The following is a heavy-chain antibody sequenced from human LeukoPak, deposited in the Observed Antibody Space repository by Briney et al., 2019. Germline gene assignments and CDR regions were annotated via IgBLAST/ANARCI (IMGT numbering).Heavy chain of an antibody. Sequence: GASVKVSCKTSGYNYATSGISWVRQAPGQGLERMGWISVQNGNIKYAQKFQGRVSLTTDTSTTSAYMELKSLTAEDTALYYCARDSGSYWSYFDYWGQGTLVTVSS. J-gene: IGHJ4*02. CDR2: ISVQNGNI. D-gene: IGHD1-26*01. CDR1: GYNYATSG. V-gene: IGHV1-18*01. CDR3: ARDSGSYWSYFDY.